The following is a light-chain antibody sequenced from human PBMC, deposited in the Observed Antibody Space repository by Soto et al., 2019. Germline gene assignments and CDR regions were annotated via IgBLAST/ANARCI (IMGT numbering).Light chain of an antibody. V-gene: IGKV1-12*01. CDR3: QHSNSFPDT. Sequence: DIQITQSPSSVSGSVGDRVTITCRASQGLKFLAWYQQKPGKAPRLLIYEATNLQSGVPPRFSGSGSGTDFTLTISSLQPEDFATYFCQHSNSFPDTFGQGTRLEIK. CDR2: EAT. CDR1: QGLKF. J-gene: IGKJ5*01.